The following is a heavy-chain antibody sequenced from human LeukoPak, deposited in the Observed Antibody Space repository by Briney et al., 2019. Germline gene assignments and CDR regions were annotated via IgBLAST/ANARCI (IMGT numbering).Heavy chain of an antibody. Sequence: ASVKVSCKASGGTFSSYAISWVRQAPGQGLEWMGGIIPIFGTANYAQKFQGRVTITADESTSTAYMELSSLRPEDTAVYYCARALREYDYVWGTYSPWGQGTLVTVSS. CDR2: IIPIFGTA. CDR3: ARALREYDYVWGTYSP. J-gene: IGHJ5*02. CDR1: GGTFSSYA. D-gene: IGHD3-16*01. V-gene: IGHV1-69*13.